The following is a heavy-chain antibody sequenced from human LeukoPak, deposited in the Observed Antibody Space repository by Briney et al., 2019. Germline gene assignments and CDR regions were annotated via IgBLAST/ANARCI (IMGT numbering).Heavy chain of an antibody. CDR3: ARGDTTMVPGYFDY. J-gene: IGHJ4*02. CDR1: GYMFTHYW. CDR2: IYPADSDT. V-gene: IGHV5-51*01. D-gene: IGHD5-18*01. Sequence: GESLKISCKGSGYMFTHYWIAWVRQMPGKGLEWMGIIYPADSDTRYSPSFEGQVTISPDKSISTAYLQWSSPKASDTAMYYCARGDTTMVPGYFDYWGQGTLVTVSS.